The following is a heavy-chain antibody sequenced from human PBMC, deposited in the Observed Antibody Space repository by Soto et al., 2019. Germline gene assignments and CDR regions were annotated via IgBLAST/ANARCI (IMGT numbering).Heavy chain of an antibody. CDR2: INPNSGGT. J-gene: IGHJ6*02. CDR3: ARGGYSYGSGSFGYYGMDV. V-gene: IGHV1-2*04. CDR1: GYTFTGYY. D-gene: IGHD5-18*01. Sequence: ASVKVSCKASGYTFTGYYMHWVRQAPGQGLEWMGWINPNSGGTNYAQKFQGWVTMTRDTSISTAYMELSRLRSDDTAVYYCARGGYSYGSGSFGYYGMDVWGQGTTV.